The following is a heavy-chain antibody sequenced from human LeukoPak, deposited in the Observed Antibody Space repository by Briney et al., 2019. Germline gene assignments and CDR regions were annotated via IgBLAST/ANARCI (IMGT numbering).Heavy chain of an antibody. J-gene: IGHJ4*02. CDR1: GYSFTDYD. Sequence: ASVKVSCKTSGYSFTDYDIHWVRQATGQGLEWMGWMNPKTDNTEYAQKFQGRVTMTRDTPISTAYMELSRLKSDDTAVYYCARVNAGPDHWGQGTLVTVSS. CDR2: MNPKTDNT. V-gene: IGHV1-2*02. D-gene: IGHD2-2*01. CDR3: ARVNAGPDH.